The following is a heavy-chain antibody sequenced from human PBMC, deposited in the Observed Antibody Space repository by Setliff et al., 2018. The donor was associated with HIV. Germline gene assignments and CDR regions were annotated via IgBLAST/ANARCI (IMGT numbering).Heavy chain of an antibody. J-gene: IGHJ1*01. CDR3: ARATLPGGNRPESSSWYDYFQH. V-gene: IGHV3-30*09. D-gene: IGHD6-13*01. CDR1: GFTFSSYA. Sequence: QTGGSLRLSCAASGFTFSSYAMHWVRQAPGKGLEWVAVISYDGGNRYYADSVEGRFAISRDNSKNTLSLQMNSLRAEDTAVYYCARATLPGGNRPESSSWYDYFQHWGQGTLVTVSS. CDR2: ISYDGGNR.